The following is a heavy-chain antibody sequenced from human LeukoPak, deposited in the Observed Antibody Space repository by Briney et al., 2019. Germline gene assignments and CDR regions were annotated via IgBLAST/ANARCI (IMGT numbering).Heavy chain of an antibody. CDR2: MSYDGSNK. Sequence: AGGSLRLSCAVSGFTLSSYWAQWVRQAPGKGLGWVAVMSYDGSNKYYADSVKGRFTISRDNSKNTLYLQMNSLRPEDTAVYYCARDGITFGGVIVMSVYFDYWGQGTLVTVPS. V-gene: IGHV3-30*03. CDR3: ARDGITFGGVIVMSVYFDY. J-gene: IGHJ4*02. CDR1: GFTLSSYW. D-gene: IGHD3-16*02.